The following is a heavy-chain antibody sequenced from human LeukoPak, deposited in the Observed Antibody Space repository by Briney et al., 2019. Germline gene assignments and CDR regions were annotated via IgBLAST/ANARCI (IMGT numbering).Heavy chain of an antibody. CDR1: GFTFDDYT. D-gene: IGHD3-22*01. CDR2: ISWDGGTT. CDR3: GKDIYDSSGYYHDASDM. J-gene: IGHJ3*02. V-gene: IGHV3-43*01. Sequence: GGSLRLSCAASGFTFDDYTMHWVRQAPGKGLEWVSLISWDGGTTYYADSVKGRFTIARDNSKNTLYLQMNSLRADDTAVYSCGKDIYDSSGYYHDASDMWGQGTMVTVSS.